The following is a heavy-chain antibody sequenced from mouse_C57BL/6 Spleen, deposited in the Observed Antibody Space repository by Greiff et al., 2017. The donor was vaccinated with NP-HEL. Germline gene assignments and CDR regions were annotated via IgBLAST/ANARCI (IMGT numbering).Heavy chain of an antibody. CDR1: GYTFTSYT. CDR2: INPSSGYT. J-gene: IGHJ4*01. V-gene: IGHV1-4*01. Sequence: VQLQQSGAELARPGASVKMSCKASGYTFTSYTMHWVKQRPGPGLEWIGYINPSSGYTKYNQKFKDKAKVTADKSSRTAYMQMSSLTSEDSAVYYCARLTVVATVDYWGQGASVTVSS. D-gene: IGHD1-1*01. CDR3: ARLTVVATVDY.